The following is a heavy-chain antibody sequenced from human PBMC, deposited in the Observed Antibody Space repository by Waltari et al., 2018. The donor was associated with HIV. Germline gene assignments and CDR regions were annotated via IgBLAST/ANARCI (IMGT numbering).Heavy chain of an antibody. CDR3: ARVSLYGIQLWSKPTYYFDY. CDR2: ISSSSSTI. V-gene: IGHV3-48*01. Sequence: EVQLVESGGGLVQPGGSLRLSCAASGFTFSSYSMNWVRQAPGKGLEWVSYISSSSSTIYYADSVKGRFTISRDNAKNSLYLQMNSLRAEDTAVYYCARVSLYGIQLWSKPTYYFDYWGQGTLVTVSS. CDR1: GFTFSSYS. J-gene: IGHJ4*02. D-gene: IGHD5-18*01.